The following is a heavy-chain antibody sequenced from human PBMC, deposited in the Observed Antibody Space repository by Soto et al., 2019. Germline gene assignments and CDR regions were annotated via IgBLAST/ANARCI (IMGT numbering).Heavy chain of an antibody. V-gene: IGHV4-59*11. D-gene: IGHD3-10*01. CDR1: GGSISRRY. J-gene: IGHJ6*02. CDR2: IYFTGST. CDR3: ARERYYSVTSYYYGMDG. Sequence: SETLSLTCTVSGGSISRRYWSWIRQPPGKGLEWIGHIYFTGSTTYSPSLTGRVTISVDTSRNQFSLKLKSVSAADTAVYYCARERYYSVTSYYYGMDGWGQGNKVTV.